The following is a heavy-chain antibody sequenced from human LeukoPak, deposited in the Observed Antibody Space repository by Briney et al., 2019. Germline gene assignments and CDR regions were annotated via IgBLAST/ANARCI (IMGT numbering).Heavy chain of an antibody. CDR2: IGGDGLTT. V-gene: IGHV3-64*02. CDR1: GFTFGSYS. D-gene: IGHD1-26*01. Sequence: GGSLRLSCAASGFTFGSYSMHWVRQAPGKGPEFVSVIGGDGLTTFYADSVKDRFTISRDNSKSTLYLEMGSLRAEDMAVYYCAREGGGSGLWYYDLWGRGTLVTVSS. CDR3: AREGGGSGLWYYDL. J-gene: IGHJ2*01.